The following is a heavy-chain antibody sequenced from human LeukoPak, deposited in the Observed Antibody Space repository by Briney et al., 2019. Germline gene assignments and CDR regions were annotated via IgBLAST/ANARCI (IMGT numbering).Heavy chain of an antibody. Sequence: ASVEVSCKASGGTFSRYAISWVRQAPGQGLEWRGGIIPIFGTANYAQKFQGRVTITTDESTSTAYMELSSLRSEDTAAYYCARDHYAKQPGVIAAAGTEYNWFDPWGQGTLVTVSS. CDR3: ARDHYAKQPGVIAAAGTEYNWFDP. CDR2: IIPIFGTA. J-gene: IGHJ5*02. D-gene: IGHD6-13*01. V-gene: IGHV1-69*05. CDR1: GGTFSRYA.